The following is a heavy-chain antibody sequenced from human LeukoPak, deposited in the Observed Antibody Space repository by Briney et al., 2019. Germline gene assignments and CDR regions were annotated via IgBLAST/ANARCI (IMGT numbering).Heavy chain of an antibody. CDR2: IIPIFGTA. Sequence: SVKVSCKASGGTFSSYAISWVRQAPGQGLEWVGRIIPIFGTANYAQKFQGRVTITTDESTSTAYMEPSSLRSEDTAVYYCARDRETYYYDSSGYYNGGLFDYWGQGTLVTVSS. J-gene: IGHJ4*02. V-gene: IGHV1-69*05. CDR3: ARDRETYYYDSSGYYNGGLFDY. CDR1: GGTFSSYA. D-gene: IGHD3-22*01.